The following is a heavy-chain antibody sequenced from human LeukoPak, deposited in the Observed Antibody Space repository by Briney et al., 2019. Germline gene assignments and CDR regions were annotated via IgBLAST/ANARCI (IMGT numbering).Heavy chain of an antibody. CDR2: ISWNSGSI. CDR3: AKIPVRRAAAGFDY. Sequence: PGRSLRLSCAASGFTFDDYAMHWVRQAPGKGLEWVSGISWNSGSIRYADSVKGRFTISRDNSKNSLYLQLNSLRAEDTAFYYCAKIPVRRAAAGFDYWGQGTLVTVSS. CDR1: GFTFDDYA. J-gene: IGHJ4*02. V-gene: IGHV3-9*01. D-gene: IGHD6-13*01.